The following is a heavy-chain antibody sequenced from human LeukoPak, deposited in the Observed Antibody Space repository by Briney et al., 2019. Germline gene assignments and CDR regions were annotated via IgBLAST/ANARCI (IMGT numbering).Heavy chain of an antibody. J-gene: IGHJ3*01. V-gene: IGHV3-30-3*01. CDR2: ISYDGSNK. D-gene: IGHD6-6*01. CDR3: ARSSYSSSSGV. CDR1: GFTFSSYA. Sequence: GRSLRPSCEASGFTFSSYAMHWVRQAPGKGLEWVAVISYDGSNKYYADSVKGRFTISRDNAKNSLYLQINSLRAEDTAVYYCARSSYSSSSGVWGQGTMVTVSS.